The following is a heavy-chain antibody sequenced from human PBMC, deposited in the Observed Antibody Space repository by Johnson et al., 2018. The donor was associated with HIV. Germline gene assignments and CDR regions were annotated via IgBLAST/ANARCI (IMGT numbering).Heavy chain of an antibody. V-gene: IGHV3-72*01. Sequence: EVQLVESGGGVVRPGGSLRLSCAASGFSFSDHYMDWVRQAPGKGLEWVGRTRNKANSYTTEYAASVKGRFTISRDDSKNSLYLQMNSLKTEDTAVYYCVRVELGAFDIWGQGTMVTVSS. CDR2: TRNKANSYTT. J-gene: IGHJ3*02. CDR1: GFSFSDHY. CDR3: VRVELGAFDI. D-gene: IGHD1-7*01.